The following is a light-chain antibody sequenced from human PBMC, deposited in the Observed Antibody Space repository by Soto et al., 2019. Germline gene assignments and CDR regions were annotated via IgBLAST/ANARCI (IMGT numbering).Light chain of an antibody. CDR1: QSISSW. V-gene: IGKV1-5*01. CDR2: DAS. J-gene: IGKJ1*01. CDR3: QQYNSYSLWT. Sequence: DIQMTQSPSTLSASVGDRVTITCRANQSISSWLAWYQQKPGKAPKLLIYDASSLESGVPSRFSGSGSGTEFTLTISSLQPDDFATYYCQQYNSYSLWTFGQGTKVDIK.